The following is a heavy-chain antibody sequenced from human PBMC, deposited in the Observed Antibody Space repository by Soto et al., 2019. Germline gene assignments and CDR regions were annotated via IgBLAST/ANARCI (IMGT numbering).Heavy chain of an antibody. CDR3: ASAIAVAGTGYFDY. CDR2: INHSGST. J-gene: IGHJ4*02. CDR1: GGSFSGYY. D-gene: IGHD6-19*01. Sequence: ASETLSLTCAVYGGSFSGYYWSWIRQPPGKGLEWIGEINHSGSTNYNPSLKSRVTISVDTSKNQFSLKLSSVTAADTAVYYCASAIAVAGTGYFDYWGQGTLVTVSS. V-gene: IGHV4-34*01.